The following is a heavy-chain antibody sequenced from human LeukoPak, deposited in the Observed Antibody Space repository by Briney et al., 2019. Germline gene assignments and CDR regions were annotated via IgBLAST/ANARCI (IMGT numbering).Heavy chain of an antibody. CDR3: ARRVSSPYCSSTSCYAWFDP. CDR1: GGSISSYY. D-gene: IGHD2-2*01. CDR2: IYSSGST. J-gene: IGHJ5*02. V-gene: IGHV4-4*07. Sequence: SETLSLTCTVSGGSISSYYWSWIRQPAGKGLEWIGRIYSSGSTTYNPSLKSRVTMSVDTSKNQFSLKLSSVTAADTAVYYCARRVSSPYCSSTSCYAWFDPWGQGTLVTVSS.